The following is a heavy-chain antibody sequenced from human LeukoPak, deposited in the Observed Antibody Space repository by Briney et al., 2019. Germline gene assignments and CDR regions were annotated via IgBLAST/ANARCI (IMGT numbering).Heavy chain of an antibody. CDR1: GGSFSGYY. V-gene: IGHV4-34*01. J-gene: IGHJ4*02. Sequence: SETLSLTCAVYGGSFSGYYWSWIRQPPGKGLEWIGEINHSGSTNYNPSLKSRVAISVDTSKNQFSLKLSSVTAADTAVYYCARDTFEGAPDYWGQGTLVTVSS. D-gene: IGHD1-26*01. CDR3: ARDTFEGAPDY. CDR2: INHSGST.